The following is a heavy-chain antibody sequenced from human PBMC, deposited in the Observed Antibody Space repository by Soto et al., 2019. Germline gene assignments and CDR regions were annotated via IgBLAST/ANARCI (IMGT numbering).Heavy chain of an antibody. CDR2: INHSGST. D-gene: IGHD3-3*01. CDR1: GGSFSGYY. CDR3: ARGLGVRFLGWLLYGYGMDV. Sequence: SETLSLTCAVYGGSFSGYYWSWIRQPPGKGLEWIGEINHSGSTNYNPSLKSRVTISVDTSKNQFSLKLSSVTAADTAVYYCARGLGVRFLGWLLYGYGMDVWGQGTTVTVSS. V-gene: IGHV4-34*01. J-gene: IGHJ6*02.